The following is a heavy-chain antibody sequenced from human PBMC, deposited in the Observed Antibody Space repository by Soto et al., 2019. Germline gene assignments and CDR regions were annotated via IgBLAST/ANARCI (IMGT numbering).Heavy chain of an antibody. V-gene: IGHV1-8*01. CDR2: MNPNSGNT. Sequence: QVQLVQSGAEVKKPGASVKVSCKASGYTFTSYDINWVRQATGQGLEWMGWMNPNSGNTGFAQKFQGRDTMTSSGSVSKADRRLSSPRSEDRALSYCATGPEGILDHGGQGSRVTVSS. J-gene: IGHJ4*02. CDR1: GYTFTSYD. CDR3: ATGPEGILDH.